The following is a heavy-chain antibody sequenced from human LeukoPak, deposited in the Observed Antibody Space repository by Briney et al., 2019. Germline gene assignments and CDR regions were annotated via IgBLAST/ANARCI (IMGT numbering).Heavy chain of an antibody. J-gene: IGHJ6*02. CDR3: ARDPQYSYGYAYYYYGMDV. CDR2: IKQDGSEK. V-gene: IGHV3-7*01. CDR1: GFTFADYA. D-gene: IGHD5-18*01. Sequence: GRSLRLSCAASGFTFADYAMHWVRQAPGKGLEWVANIKQDGSEKYYVDSVKGRLTISRDNAKNSLYQQMNSLRAEDTAVYYCARDPQYSYGYAYYYYGMDVWGQGTTVTASS.